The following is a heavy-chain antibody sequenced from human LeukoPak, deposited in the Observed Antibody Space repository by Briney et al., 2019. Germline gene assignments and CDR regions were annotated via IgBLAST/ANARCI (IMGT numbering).Heavy chain of an antibody. CDR3: ARATQWLVLFDY. D-gene: IGHD6-19*01. CDR2: INAGNGNT. J-gene: IGHJ4*02. V-gene: IGHV1-3*01. Sequence: ASVKVSCKASGYTVTRYAMHWVRQAPGQRLEWMGWINAGNGNTKYSQKFQGRVTITRDTSASTAYMELSSLRSEDTAVYYCARATQWLVLFDYWGQATLVTVSS. CDR1: GYTVTRYA.